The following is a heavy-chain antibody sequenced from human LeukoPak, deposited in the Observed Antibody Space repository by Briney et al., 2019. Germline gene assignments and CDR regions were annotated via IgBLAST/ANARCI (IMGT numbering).Heavy chain of an antibody. Sequence: PSETLSLTCTVSGGSISSSSYYWGWIRQPPGKGLEWIGSIYYSGSTNYNPSLKSRVTISVDTSKNQFSLKLSSVTAADTAVYYCARDQGYCSGGSCALDYWGQGTLVTVSS. J-gene: IGHJ4*02. V-gene: IGHV4-39*07. CDR2: IYYSGST. CDR1: GGSISSSSYY. D-gene: IGHD2-15*01. CDR3: ARDQGYCSGGSCALDY.